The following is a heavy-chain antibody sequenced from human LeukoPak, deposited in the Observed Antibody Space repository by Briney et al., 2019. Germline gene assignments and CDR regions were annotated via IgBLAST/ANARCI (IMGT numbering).Heavy chain of an antibody. CDR2: ISYDGSNK. J-gene: IGHJ4*02. CDR3: ASHSDYGDYTTMRY. V-gene: IGHV3-30-3*01. D-gene: IGHD4-17*01. CDR1: GFTFSSYA. Sequence: PGRSLRLSCAASGFTFSSYAMHWVRQAPGKGLEWVAVISYDGSNKYYADSVKGRFTISRDNSMNTLYLQMNSLRAEDTAVYYCASHSDYGDYTTMRYWGQGTLVTVSS.